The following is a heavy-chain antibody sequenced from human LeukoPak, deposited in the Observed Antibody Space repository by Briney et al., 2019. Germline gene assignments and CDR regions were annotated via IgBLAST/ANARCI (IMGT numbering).Heavy chain of an antibody. Sequence: PGGSLRLSCAASGFAFKNYAMTWVRQAPGEGLQWVSNINDNGGQRHYADSVKGRFTISRDNSKNTLFLQMDSLRAEDTAVYYCAKTQWKVGATDYFDYWGHGILVTVSS. CDR3: AKTQWKVGATDYFDY. D-gene: IGHD1-26*01. J-gene: IGHJ4*01. CDR2: INDNGGQR. V-gene: IGHV3-23*01. CDR1: GFAFKNYA.